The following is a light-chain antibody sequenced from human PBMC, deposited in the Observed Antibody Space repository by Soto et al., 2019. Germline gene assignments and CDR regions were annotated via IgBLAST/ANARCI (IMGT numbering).Light chain of an antibody. CDR3: QSYDSSNQV. CDR1: SGSIASNY. J-gene: IGLJ2*01. V-gene: IGLV6-57*01. Sequence: NFMLTQPHSVSESPRKTVTISCTRSSGSIASNYVQWYQQRPGSSPTTVIYEDNRRPSGVADRFSGSIDSSSNSASLTISGLKTEDEADYYCQSYDSSNQVFGGGTKLTVL. CDR2: EDN.